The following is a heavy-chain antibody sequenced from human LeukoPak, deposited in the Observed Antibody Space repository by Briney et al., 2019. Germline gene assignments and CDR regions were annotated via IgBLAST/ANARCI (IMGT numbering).Heavy chain of an antibody. Sequence: GGSLRLSCAASGLTFSIYSMNWVRQAPGKGLEWVSSISSSSSFISYADSVQGRFTISRDNAKNSLYLQMNSLRGEDTAVYYCAKNRESSSSHFDCWGQGTLVTVSS. D-gene: IGHD6-6*01. J-gene: IGHJ4*02. CDR2: ISSSSSFI. CDR3: AKNRESSSSHFDC. V-gene: IGHV3-21*06. CDR1: GLTFSIYS.